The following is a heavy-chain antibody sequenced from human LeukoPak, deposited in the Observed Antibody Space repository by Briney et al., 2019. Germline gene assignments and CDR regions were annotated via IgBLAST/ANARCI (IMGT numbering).Heavy chain of an antibody. CDR3: ARVGGVPAAIRGWFDP. V-gene: IGHV1-46*01. CDR2: INPSGGST. D-gene: IGHD2-2*02. Sequence: ASVKVSFKASGYTFTSYYMHWVRQAPGQGLEWMGIINPSGGSTSYAQKFQGRVTMTRDTSTSTVYMELSSLRSEDTPVYYCARVGGVPAAIRGWFDPWGQGTLVTVSS. CDR1: GYTFTSYY. J-gene: IGHJ5*02.